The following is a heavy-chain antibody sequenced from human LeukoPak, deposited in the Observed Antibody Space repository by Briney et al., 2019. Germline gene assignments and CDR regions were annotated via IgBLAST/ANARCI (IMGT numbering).Heavy chain of an antibody. CDR1: GFTFENYW. D-gene: IGHD5-18*01. CDR2: IKQDGSVE. V-gene: IGHV3-7*01. J-gene: IGHJ4*02. Sequence: GGSLRLSCAASGFTFENYWMSWVRQAPGKGPEWVANIKQDGSVEHYLDSVKGRFTITRDNAKNSLVLQMNSLRAEDTAVYYCARWAGVTDYWGQGTLVTVSS. CDR3: ARWAGVTDY.